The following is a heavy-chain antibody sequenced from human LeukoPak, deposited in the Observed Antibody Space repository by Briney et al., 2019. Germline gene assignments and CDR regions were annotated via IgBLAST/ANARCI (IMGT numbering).Heavy chain of an antibody. J-gene: IGHJ4*02. CDR2: ISYDGSNK. V-gene: IGHV3-30*18. Sequence: PGRSLRLSCAASGFTFSSYGMHWVRQAPGKGLEWVAVISYDGSNKYYADSVKGRFTISRDNSKNTLYLQMNSLRAEDTAVYYCAKEGSGSYFGSVDYWGQGTLVTVSS. D-gene: IGHD1-26*01. CDR1: GFTFSSYG. CDR3: AKEGSGSYFGSVDY.